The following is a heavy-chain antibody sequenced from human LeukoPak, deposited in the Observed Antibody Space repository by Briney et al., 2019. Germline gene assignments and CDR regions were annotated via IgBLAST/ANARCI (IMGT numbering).Heavy chain of an antibody. V-gene: IGHV3-48*04. CDR3: ARIDYYHGMDV. CDR2: IGTSSTTI. CDR1: GFTFSSYT. J-gene: IGHJ6*02. Sequence: GGSLRLSCAASGFTFSSYTMNWVRQPPGKGLEWVSNIGTSSTTIYYADSVKGRFTISRDNARNSLYLQLSSLRAGDTAVYYCARIDYYHGMDVWGQGTTVTVSS.